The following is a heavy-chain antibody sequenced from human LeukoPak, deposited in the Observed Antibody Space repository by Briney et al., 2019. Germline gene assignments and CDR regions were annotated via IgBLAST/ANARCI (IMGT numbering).Heavy chain of an antibody. CDR2: ISWNSGSI. Sequence: GRSLRLSCAASGFTFYDYVMYWVRQAPGKGLEWVSGISWNSGSIGYADSVKGRFTISRDNAKNSLYLQMNSLRAEDTALYYCAKATYYYGSGSYYYYFDYWGQGTLVTVSS. J-gene: IGHJ4*02. V-gene: IGHV3-9*01. D-gene: IGHD3-10*01. CDR3: AKATYYYGSGSYYYYFDY. CDR1: GFTFYDYV.